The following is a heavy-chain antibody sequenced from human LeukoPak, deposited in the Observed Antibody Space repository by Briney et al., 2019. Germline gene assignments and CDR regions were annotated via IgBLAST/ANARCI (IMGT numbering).Heavy chain of an antibody. CDR2: IYTSGST. D-gene: IGHD6-13*01. Sequence: SETLSLTCTVSGGSISSYYWSWIRQPAGKGLEWIGRIYTSGSTNYNPSLKSRVTMSVDTSKNQFSLKLSSVIAADTAVYYCARARGAAGRSWFDPWGQGTLVTVSS. CDR3: ARARGAAGRSWFDP. V-gene: IGHV4-4*07. CDR1: GGSISSYY. J-gene: IGHJ5*02.